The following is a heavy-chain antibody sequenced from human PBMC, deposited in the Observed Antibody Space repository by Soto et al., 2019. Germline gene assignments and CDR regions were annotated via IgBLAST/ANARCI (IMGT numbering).Heavy chain of an antibody. D-gene: IGHD3-3*01. V-gene: IGHV1-46*01. CDR2: INPGSGAA. CDR1: GYTVTTHY. J-gene: IGHJ3*02. CDR3: ARGGEVGVAGSAAFDM. Sequence: QVQLVHSGAEVKKPGASVKISCTASGYTVTTHYMHWVRQAPGRGLEWMGAINPGSGAAKYTQTFQARVTMTRDTSTNTVYMEMSALRSEDTAVFYCARGGEVGVAGSAAFDMGGQGTMVTVSS.